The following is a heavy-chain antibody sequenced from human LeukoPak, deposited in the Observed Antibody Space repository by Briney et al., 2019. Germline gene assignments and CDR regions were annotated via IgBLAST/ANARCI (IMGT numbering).Heavy chain of an antibody. J-gene: IGHJ4*02. CDR2: IYHSGST. D-gene: IGHD6-6*01. V-gene: IGHV4-30-2*01. CDR3: ARGKERFEYSSSYTSYFPDY. Sequence: PSETLSLTCTVSGGSISSGGYYWSWIRQPPGKGLEWIGYIYHSGSTYYNPSLKSRVTISVDRSKNQFSLKLSSVTAADTAVYYCARGKERFEYSSSYTSYFPDYWGQGTLVTVSS. CDR1: GGSISSGGYY.